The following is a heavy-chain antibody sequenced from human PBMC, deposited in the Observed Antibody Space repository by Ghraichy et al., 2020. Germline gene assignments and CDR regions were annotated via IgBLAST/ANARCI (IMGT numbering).Heavy chain of an antibody. J-gene: IGHJ3*02. V-gene: IGHV3-9*01. CDR3: AKAIIMITFGGGTIGGAFDI. CDR1: GFTFDDYA. D-gene: IGHD3-16*01. CDR2: ISWNSGSI. Sequence: GGSLRLSCAASGFTFDDYAMHWVRQASGKGLEWVSGISWNSGSIGYADSVKGRFTISRDNAKNSLYLQMNSLRAEDTALYYCAKAIIMITFGGGTIGGAFDIWGQEAMVTVSS.